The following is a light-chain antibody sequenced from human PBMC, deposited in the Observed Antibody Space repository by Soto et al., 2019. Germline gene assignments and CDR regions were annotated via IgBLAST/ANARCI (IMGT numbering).Light chain of an antibody. J-gene: IGLJ2*01. CDR2: DVS. Sequence: QSVLTQPRSASGSPGQSVTISCTRTSSDVGCYKYVSWYQQHEGKAPKLMVYDVSKRPSGVPERFSGSRSGNTDSLAISGHRAEDEGDYYCCSYAGSFVVFGGGTKLTVL. CDR1: SSDVGCYKY. V-gene: IGLV2-11*01. CDR3: CSYAGSFVV.